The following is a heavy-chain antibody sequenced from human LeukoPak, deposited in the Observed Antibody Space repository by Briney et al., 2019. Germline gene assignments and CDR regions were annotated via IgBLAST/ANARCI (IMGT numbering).Heavy chain of an antibody. D-gene: IGHD3-22*01. V-gene: IGHV3-53*01. CDR3: AGYYDTSGSHAFDI. J-gene: IGHJ3*02. Sequence: GGSLRLSCAASGFTVSSNYMSWVRQAPGKGLDWVSVIFSGGGRNYADSVKGRFTISRDNSKNTLYLQMNSLRAEDTAVYYCAGYYDTSGSHAFDIWGQGTMVIVSS. CDR1: GFTVSSNY. CDR2: IFSGGGR.